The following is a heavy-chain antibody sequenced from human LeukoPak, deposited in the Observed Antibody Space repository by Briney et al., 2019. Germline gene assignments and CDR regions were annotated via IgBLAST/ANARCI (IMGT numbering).Heavy chain of an antibody. J-gene: IGHJ4*02. D-gene: IGHD6-13*01. CDR1: GFTFSSYA. V-gene: IGHV3-23*01. CDR2: ISGSGGST. Sequence: PGGSLRLSCAASGFTFSSYAMSWVRQAPGKGLEWVSAISGSGGSTYYADSVKGRFTISRDNSKNTLYLQMNSLRAEDTAIYYCAKARYSSSWYHFDYWGQGTLVTVSS. CDR3: AKARYSSSWYHFDY.